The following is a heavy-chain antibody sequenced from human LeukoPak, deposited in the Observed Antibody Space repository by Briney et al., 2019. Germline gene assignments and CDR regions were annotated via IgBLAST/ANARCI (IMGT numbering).Heavy chain of an antibody. CDR3: AELGITMIGGV. D-gene: IGHD3-10*02. J-gene: IGHJ6*04. V-gene: IGHV3-66*01. CDR2: IYSGGST. Sequence: GGSLRLSCAASGFTVSSKYMSWVRQAPGKGLEWVSVIYSGGSTHYADSVKGRFTISRDNSKNTLYLQMNSLRAEDTAVYYCAELGITMIGGVWGKGTTVTISS. CDR1: GFTVSSKY.